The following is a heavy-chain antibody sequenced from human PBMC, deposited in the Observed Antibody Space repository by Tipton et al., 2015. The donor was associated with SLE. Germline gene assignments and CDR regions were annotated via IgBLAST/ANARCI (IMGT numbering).Heavy chain of an antibody. CDR1: GFTFRNYA. CDR2: MSGSRYT. J-gene: IGHJ5*01. V-gene: IGHV3-23*01. D-gene: IGHD1-26*01. Sequence: GSLRLSCTASGFTFRNYAMTWVRQAPGKGLEWVSAMSGSRYTHYADSVKGRFTISRDNSRNTLYLQMNSLRVEDTALYYCAKGRVAGSYYANTDSWGQGTLVTVSS. CDR3: AKGRVAGSYYANTDS.